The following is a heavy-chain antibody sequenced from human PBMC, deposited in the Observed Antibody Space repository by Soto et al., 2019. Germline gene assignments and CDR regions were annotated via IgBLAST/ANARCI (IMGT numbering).Heavy chain of an antibody. D-gene: IGHD3-10*01. V-gene: IGHV5-51*01. CDR2: IYPGDSDT. CDR1: GYSFTSYW. CDR3: ARSLTGYYYYYGMDV. J-gene: IGHJ6*02. Sequence: GESLKISCKGSGYSFTSYWIGWVRQMPGKGLEWMGIIYPGDSDTRYSPSFQGQVTISADKSISTAYLQWSSLKASDTAMYYCARSLTGYYYYYGMDVWGQGTTVTVS.